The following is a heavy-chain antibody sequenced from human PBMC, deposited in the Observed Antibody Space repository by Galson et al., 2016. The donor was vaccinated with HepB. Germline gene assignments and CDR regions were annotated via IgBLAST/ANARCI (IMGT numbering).Heavy chain of an antibody. CDR1: GYSFTTFG. CDR2: ISPYNANI. D-gene: IGHD3-16*01. J-gene: IGHJ4*02. V-gene: IGHV1-18*01. Sequence: SVKVSCKAFGYSFTTFGVTWVRQAPGQGLEWMGWISPYNANINYAQKFQDRVTMTTDISTSTAYMELRSLRSDDTAVYYCAGGGRYEAYDQWYSTREVLDFWGQGTLGTVSS. CDR3: AGGGRYEAYDQWYSTREVLDF.